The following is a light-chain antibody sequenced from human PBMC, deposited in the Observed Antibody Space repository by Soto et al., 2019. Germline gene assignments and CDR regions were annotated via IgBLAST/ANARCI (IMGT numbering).Light chain of an antibody. CDR3: QQSQSTPLT. Sequence: DIQMTQSPSSLSASVGDRVTITCRASQSISSYLNWYQQKPGKGPKVLISGASSLQSGVPLRFSGSGYGTDFTLTISSLQSEDFASYYCQQSQSTPLTFGGGTKVEI. V-gene: IGKV1-39*01. J-gene: IGKJ4*01. CDR1: QSISSY. CDR2: GAS.